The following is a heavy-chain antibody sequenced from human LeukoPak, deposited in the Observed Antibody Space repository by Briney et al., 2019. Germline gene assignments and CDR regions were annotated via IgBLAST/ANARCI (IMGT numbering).Heavy chain of an antibody. J-gene: IGHJ5*02. V-gene: IGHV4-4*07. CDR1: GGSISSYY. Sequence: PSETLSLTCTVSGGSISSYYWSWIRQPAGKGLEWIGRIYTSGSTNYNPSLKSRVTMSVDTSKNQFSLKLSSVTAADTAVYYCARHLWFGLQRYNWFDPWGQGTLVTVSS. D-gene: IGHD3-10*01. CDR3: ARHLWFGLQRYNWFDP. CDR2: IYTSGST.